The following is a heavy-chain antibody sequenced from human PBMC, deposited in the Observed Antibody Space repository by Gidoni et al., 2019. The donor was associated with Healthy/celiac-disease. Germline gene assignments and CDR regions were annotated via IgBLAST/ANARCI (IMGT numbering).Heavy chain of an antibody. V-gene: IGHV1-69*01. Sequence: QVQLVQSGAEVKKPGSSVKVSCKASGGTFSSYAVSWVRQAPGQGLEWMGGIIPIFGTANYAQKFQGRVTITADESTSTAYMELSSLRSEDTAVYYCAREETDSSGWYRFHDYYYYGMDVWGQGTTVTVSS. D-gene: IGHD6-19*01. CDR3: AREETDSSGWYRFHDYYYYGMDV. J-gene: IGHJ6*02. CDR1: GGTFSSYA. CDR2: IIPIFGTA.